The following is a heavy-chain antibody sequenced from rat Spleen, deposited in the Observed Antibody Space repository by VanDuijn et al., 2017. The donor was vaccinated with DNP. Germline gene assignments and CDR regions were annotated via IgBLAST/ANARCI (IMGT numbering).Heavy chain of an antibody. CDR3: ARQYSVDVRPFDY. CDR2: LSYDGSST. J-gene: IGHJ2*01. D-gene: IGHD1-1*01. CDR1: GFSFSDYD. Sequence: EVQLVESGGGLVQPGGSLKLSCAASGFSFSDYDMAWVRQTPKEGLEWVSTLSYDGSSTYYRDSVKGRFTISRDNAKNTLYLQMDSLRSEDTATYYCARQYSVDVRPFDYWGQGGMVTVSS. V-gene: IGHV5-7*01.